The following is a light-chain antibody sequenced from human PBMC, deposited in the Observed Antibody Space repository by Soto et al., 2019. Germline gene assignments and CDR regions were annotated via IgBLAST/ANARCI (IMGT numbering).Light chain of an antibody. Sequence: QSVLTQPPSASGSPGQSVTISCTGTSSDVGAYNYVSWYQQLPGKAPKLIIYEVSKRPSGVPDRVSGSKSGNTASLTVSGLQAEDEADYYCTSYAGTDSFFYVFGTGTKVTVL. V-gene: IGLV2-8*01. CDR1: SSDVGAYNY. CDR2: EVS. J-gene: IGLJ1*01. CDR3: TSYAGTDSFFYV.